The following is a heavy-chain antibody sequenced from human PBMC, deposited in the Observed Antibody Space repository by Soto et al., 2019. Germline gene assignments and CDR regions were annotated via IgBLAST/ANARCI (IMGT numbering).Heavy chain of an antibody. D-gene: IGHD2-2*01. CDR2: IWYDGSNK. V-gene: IGHV3-33*01. CDR1: GFTFSSYG. J-gene: IGHJ6*02. CDR3: ARVRCSSTSCPRYYYGMDV. Sequence: QVQLVESGGGVVQPGRSLRLSCAASGFTFSSYGMHWVRQAPGKGLEWVAVIWYDGSNKYYADSVKGRFTISRDNSKNTLYLLMNSLRAEDTAVYYCARVRCSSTSCPRYYYGMDVWGQGTTVTVSS.